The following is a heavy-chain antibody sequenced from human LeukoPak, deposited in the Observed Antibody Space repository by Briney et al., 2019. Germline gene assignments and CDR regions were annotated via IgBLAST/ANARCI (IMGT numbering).Heavy chain of an antibody. J-gene: IGHJ4*02. Sequence: SETLSLTCAVYGGSFSGYYWSWIRQPPGKGLELVGEINHSGSTNYNPSLKRRVTISVETSNNQFYLKRRSVTAADTAVYYCAANSADYNTLGSSYKVWGQGTLVTVSS. D-gene: IGHD3-10*01. CDR2: INHSGST. CDR1: GGSFSGYY. CDR3: AANSADYNTLGSSYKV. V-gene: IGHV4-34*01.